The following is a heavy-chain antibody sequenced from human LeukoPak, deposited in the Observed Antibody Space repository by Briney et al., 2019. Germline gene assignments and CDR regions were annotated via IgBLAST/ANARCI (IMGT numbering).Heavy chain of an antibody. D-gene: IGHD3-10*01. J-gene: IGHJ3*02. CDR1: GFTISRYR. CDR2: VKSDGSSR. Sequence: PGGTLRLSCAASGFTISRYRIHWVRQAQGQGLVWVSRVKSDGSSRSYADSVKRRFTISRDNAKNTLYLQMHSLTAEDTAVYYCARDPHGSGSYDRVHDAPHDAFDIWGQGTRVSVSS. V-gene: IGHV3-74*01. CDR3: ARDPHGSGSYDRVHDAPHDAFDI.